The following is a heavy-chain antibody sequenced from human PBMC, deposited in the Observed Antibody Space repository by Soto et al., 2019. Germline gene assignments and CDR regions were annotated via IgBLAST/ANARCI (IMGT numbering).Heavy chain of an antibody. J-gene: IGHJ4*02. CDR3: ARDGYDGSGSPYPAY. D-gene: IGHD3-10*01. CDR1: GGSMSEYF. CDR2: IHYLGST. Sequence: KPSETLSLTCSVSGGSMSEYFWSWIRQSPGKGLEWIGYIHYLGSTDYNPSLKSRVTISVDTSKRQFSLRLTSVTAADTAVYYCARDGYDGSGSPYPAYWGPGTQVTVSS. V-gene: IGHV4-59*01.